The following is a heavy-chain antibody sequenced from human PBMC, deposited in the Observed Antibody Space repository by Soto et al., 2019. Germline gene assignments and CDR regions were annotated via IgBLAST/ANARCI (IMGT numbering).Heavy chain of an antibody. V-gene: IGHV3-49*03. CDR3: TTDGVQITDFHYRYYGVNA. CDR2: IRSKVYGGTI. Sequence: GGSLRLSCRGSGFSFGDYAINWFRQSPGKGLECVGFIRSKVYGGTIEYAASVKGRFSISRDDSKSIAYLQMNSLRTDDTAVYYCTTDGVQITDFHYRYYGVNARGPGTTVTVSS. J-gene: IGHJ6*02. D-gene: IGHD3-16*01. CDR1: GFSFGDYA.